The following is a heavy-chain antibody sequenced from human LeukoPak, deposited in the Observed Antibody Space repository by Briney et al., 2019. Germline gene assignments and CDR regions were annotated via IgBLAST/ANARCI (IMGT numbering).Heavy chain of an antibody. CDR1: GVTFDDYA. V-gene: IGHV3-9*01. D-gene: IGHD4-11*01. Sequence: GGSLRLSCAASGVTFDDYAMHWGRQAPGHGLGWVSGISWNNDSLGYADSVKGRFTISRDNAKNSLYLQMNSLRAECTALYYCAKGSFTVTYTSFDYWGQGTLVTVSS. CDR2: ISWNNDSL. CDR3: AKGSFTVTYTSFDY. J-gene: IGHJ4*02.